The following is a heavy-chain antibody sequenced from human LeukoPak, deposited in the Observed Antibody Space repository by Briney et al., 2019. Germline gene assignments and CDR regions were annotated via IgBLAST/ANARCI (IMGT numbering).Heavy chain of an antibody. CDR3: AKSVAVAGTFYFQH. D-gene: IGHD6-19*01. CDR2: ISGSGGST. V-gene: IGHV3-23*01. CDR1: GFTFSIYA. J-gene: IGHJ1*01. Sequence: PGGSLRLSCAASGFTFSIYAMSWVRQAPGKGLEWVSAISGSGGSTYYADSVKGRFTISRDNSKNTLYLQMNSLRAEDTAVYYCAKSVAVAGTFYFQHWGQGTLVTVSS.